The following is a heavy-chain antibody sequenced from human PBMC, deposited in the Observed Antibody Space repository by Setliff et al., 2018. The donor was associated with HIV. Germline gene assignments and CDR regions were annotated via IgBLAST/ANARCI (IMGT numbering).Heavy chain of an antibody. CDR2: IHPVDSDT. V-gene: IGHV5-51*01. D-gene: IGHD6-13*01. Sequence: GESLKISCKGSAYIFTTYCIDWVRQMPGKGLEWIGIIHPVDSDTRYSPSFQGQVTISADRSISTAYLQWSTLKASDTAIYYCARHRHTAAGTLDAFDIWGQGTVVTVSS. J-gene: IGHJ3*02. CDR1: AYIFTTYC. CDR3: ARHRHTAAGTLDAFDI.